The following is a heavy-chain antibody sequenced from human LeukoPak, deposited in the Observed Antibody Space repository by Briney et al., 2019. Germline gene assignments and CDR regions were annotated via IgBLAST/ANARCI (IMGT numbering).Heavy chain of an antibody. J-gene: IGHJ5*02. V-gene: IGHV4-4*07. Sequence: SETLSLTCTVSGGSISSYYWSWIRQPAGKGLEWIGHIYTSGSTKYNPSLKSRVTMSVDTSKNQFSLKLSSVTAADTAVYYCARVGDFWTFDPWGQGTLVTVSS. CDR2: IYTSGST. CDR3: ARVGDFWTFDP. D-gene: IGHD3/OR15-3a*01. CDR1: GGSISSYY.